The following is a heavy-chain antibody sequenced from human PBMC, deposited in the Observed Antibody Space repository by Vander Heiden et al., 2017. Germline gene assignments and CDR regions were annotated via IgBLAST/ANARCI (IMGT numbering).Heavy chain of an antibody. CDR3: ARVLRDYSDYGVHDAFDI. J-gene: IGHJ3*02. CDR1: GFTFCSYW. D-gene: IGHD4-17*01. CDR2: IKQDGSEK. Sequence: EVQLVESGGGLVQPGGSLRLSCAASGFTFCSYWRSWVRQAPGKGLEWVANIKQDGSEKYYVDSVKGRFTISRDNAKNSLYLQMNSLRAEDTAVYYCARVLRDYSDYGVHDAFDIWGQGTMVTISS. V-gene: IGHV3-7*01.